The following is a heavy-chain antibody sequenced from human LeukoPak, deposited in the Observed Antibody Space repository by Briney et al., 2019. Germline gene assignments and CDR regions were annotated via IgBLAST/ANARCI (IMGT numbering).Heavy chain of an antibody. CDR3: AKDSTVSGSYYGMDI. V-gene: IGHV3-23*01. CDR1: GFTFSSYT. D-gene: IGHD3-22*01. CDR2: ISGSGSTT. Sequence: PGGSLRLSCAASGFTFSSYTVTWVRQAPGKGLEWVSSISGSGSTTYFADSVKGRFTISRDNSKNTLYLQMNSLRAEDTAVYYCAKDSTVSGSYYGMDIWGQGTTVTVFS. J-gene: IGHJ6*02.